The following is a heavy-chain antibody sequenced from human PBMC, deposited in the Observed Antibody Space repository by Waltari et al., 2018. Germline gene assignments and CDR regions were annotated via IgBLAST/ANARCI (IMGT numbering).Heavy chain of an antibody. CDR2: ISGSGGST. CDR3: AKGAGFDY. CDR1: GFPCSSAP. Sequence: EVQLLESGGGLVQPGGSLRLSCEASGFPCSSAPVSWVRQAPGKGLEWVSAISGSGGSTYYADSVKGRFTISRDNSKNTLYLQMNSLRAEDTAVYYCAKGAGFDYWGQGTLVTVSS. J-gene: IGHJ4*02. V-gene: IGHV3-23*01.